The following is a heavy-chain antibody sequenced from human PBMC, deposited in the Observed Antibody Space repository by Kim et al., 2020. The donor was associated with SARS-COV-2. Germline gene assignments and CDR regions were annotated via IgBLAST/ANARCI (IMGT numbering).Heavy chain of an antibody. CDR1: GFTFSSYW. V-gene: IGHV3-7*01. Sequence: GGSLRLSCAASGFTFSSYWMSWVRQAPGKGLEWVANIKQDGSDKYYVDSVKGRFTISRDNAKNSLYLQMNSLRAEDTAVYYCARGTFSGYGYYFDYWGQGTLVTVSS. CDR3: ARGTFSGYGYYFDY. J-gene: IGHJ4*02. CDR2: IKQDGSDK. D-gene: IGHD3-22*01.